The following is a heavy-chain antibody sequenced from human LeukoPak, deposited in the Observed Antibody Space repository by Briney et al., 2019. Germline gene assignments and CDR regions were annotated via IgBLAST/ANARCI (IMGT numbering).Heavy chain of an antibody. D-gene: IGHD1-26*01. V-gene: IGHV3-74*01. CDR3: ARERSYFHYYYGMDV. CDR2: INSDGSST. CDR1: GFTFSSYA. Sequence: GGSLRLSCAASGFTFSSYAMHWVRQAPGKGLVWVSRINSDGSSTSYADSVKGRFTISRDNAKNTLYLQMNSLRAEDTAVYYCARERSYFHYYYGMDVWGQGTTVTVSS. J-gene: IGHJ6*02.